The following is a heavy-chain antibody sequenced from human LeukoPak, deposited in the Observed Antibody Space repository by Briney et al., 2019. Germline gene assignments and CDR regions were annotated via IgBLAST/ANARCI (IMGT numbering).Heavy chain of an antibody. CDR3: ARVLTGTGGTFDI. CDR2: SRNKPNSYTT. Sequence: GGSLRLSCSASGFTFSDHYMDWVRQPPGKGLEWVGRSRNKPNSYTTEYAASAKGRFTISRDDSKNSLYLQMNSLKTEDTAVYYCARVLTGTGGTFDIWGQGTMVTVSS. V-gene: IGHV3-72*01. D-gene: IGHD1-20*01. J-gene: IGHJ3*02. CDR1: GFTFSDHY.